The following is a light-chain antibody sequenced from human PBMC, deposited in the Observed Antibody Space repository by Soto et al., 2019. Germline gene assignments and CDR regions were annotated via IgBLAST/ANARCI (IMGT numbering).Light chain of an antibody. V-gene: IGKV3-15*01. CDR1: QSVSSS. Sequence: EIVMTQSPATLSVSPGERATLSCRASQSVSSSIAWYQQKPGQAPRLLIYGASTRATGIPARFSGSGSGTEFTLTISSLEPDDFAVYYCQQHSNWPPAITFGQGTRLEIK. CDR3: QQHSNWPPAIT. J-gene: IGKJ5*01. CDR2: GAS.